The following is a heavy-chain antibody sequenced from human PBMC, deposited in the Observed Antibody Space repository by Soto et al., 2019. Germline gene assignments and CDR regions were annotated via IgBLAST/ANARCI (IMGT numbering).Heavy chain of an antibody. Sequence: QLQLQESGSGLVKPSQTLSLTCAVSGGSISSGGYSWSWIRQPPGKGPEWIGYIYHSGSTYYNPSLKXRXTXSXYRSKNQFSLKLSSVTAADTAVYYCAGGIAARPLGYWGQGTLVTVSS. CDR3: AGGIAARPLGY. D-gene: IGHD6-6*01. V-gene: IGHV4-30-2*01. CDR2: IYHSGST. CDR1: GGSISSGGYS. J-gene: IGHJ4*02.